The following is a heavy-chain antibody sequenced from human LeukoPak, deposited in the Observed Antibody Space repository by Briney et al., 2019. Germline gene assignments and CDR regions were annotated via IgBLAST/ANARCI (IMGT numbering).Heavy chain of an antibody. D-gene: IGHD3-22*01. Sequence: GGSLRLSCAASGFTFSSYAMSWVRQAPGKGLEWVSVISNSGGSTYYADSVKGRFTISRDNPKNTLYLQMNSLRAEDTAVYYCAKVPYDSSGYYYFDYWGQGTLVTVSS. V-gene: IGHV3-23*01. J-gene: IGHJ4*02. CDR1: GFTFSSYA. CDR2: ISNSGGST. CDR3: AKVPYDSSGYYYFDY.